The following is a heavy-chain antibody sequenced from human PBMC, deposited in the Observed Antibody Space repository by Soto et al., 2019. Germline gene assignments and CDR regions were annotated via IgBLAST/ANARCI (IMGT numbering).Heavy chain of an antibody. CDR1: GFTFSSYS. V-gene: IGHV3-21*01. CDR2: IGSSSNYI. D-gene: IGHD4-17*01. J-gene: IGHJ6*02. Sequence: DVQLVESGGGLVKPGGSLRLSCAASGFTFSSYSMNWVRQAPGKGLEWVASIGSSSNYIYHADSVKGRFTISRDNAKNSLYLQMNSLRAEDTAVYYCARKGYGDYGGMDVWGQGTTVTASS. CDR3: ARKGYGDYGGMDV.